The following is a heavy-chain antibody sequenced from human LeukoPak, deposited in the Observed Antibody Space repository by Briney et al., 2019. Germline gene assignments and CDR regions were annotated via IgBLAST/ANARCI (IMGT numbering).Heavy chain of an antibody. CDR2: ISYDGSNK. Sequence: GGSLRLSCAASGFTFSSYAMHWVRQAPGKGLEWVAVISYDGSNKYYADSVKGRFTISRDNSKNTLYLQMNSLRAEDTAVYYCARDPRYCSSTSCLGYMDVWGKGTTVTVSS. D-gene: IGHD2-2*01. CDR1: GFTFSSYA. CDR3: ARDPRYCSSTSCLGYMDV. V-gene: IGHV3-30-3*01. J-gene: IGHJ6*03.